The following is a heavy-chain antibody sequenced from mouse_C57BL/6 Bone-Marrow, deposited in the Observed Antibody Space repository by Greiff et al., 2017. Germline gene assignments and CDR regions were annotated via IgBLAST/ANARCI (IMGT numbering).Heavy chain of an antibody. D-gene: IGHD2-1*01. Sequence: VKLVESGPELVKPGASVKISCKASGYAFSSSWMNWVKQRPGKGLEWIGRIYPGDGDTNYNGKFKGKATLTADKSSSTAYMQLSSLTSEDSAVYFCARIFYPGYFDVWGTGTTVTVSS. V-gene: IGHV1-82*01. J-gene: IGHJ1*03. CDR3: ARIFYPGYFDV. CDR2: IYPGDGDT. CDR1: GYAFSSSW.